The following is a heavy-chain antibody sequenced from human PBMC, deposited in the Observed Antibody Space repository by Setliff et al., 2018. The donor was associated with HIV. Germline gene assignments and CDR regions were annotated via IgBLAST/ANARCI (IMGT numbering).Heavy chain of an antibody. V-gene: IGHV1-46*01. Sequence: GASVKVSCKASGYTFTSYYMHWVRQAPGQGLEWMGIINPSGGSTSYAQKFQGRVTMTRDTSTSTVYMELSSLRAEDTAVYYCARVSHSRRIDYWGQGTLVTVSS. CDR1: GYTFTSYY. D-gene: IGHD6-13*01. CDR2: INPSGGST. J-gene: IGHJ4*02. CDR3: ARVSHSRRIDY.